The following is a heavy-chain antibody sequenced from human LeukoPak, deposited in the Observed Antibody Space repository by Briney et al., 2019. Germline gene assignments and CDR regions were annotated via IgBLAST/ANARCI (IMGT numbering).Heavy chain of an antibody. J-gene: IGHJ6*04. Sequence: GGSLRLSCAASGFTFSRYWMSWVRQVPGKGLEWVANIKEDAGEIYYVDSVKGRFTISRDNAKNSLYLQMDGLRAEDTAVYYCAELGITMIGGVWGKGTTVTISS. D-gene: IGHD3-10*02. CDR2: IKEDAGEI. CDR1: GFTFSRYW. CDR3: AELGITMIGGV. V-gene: IGHV3-7*01.